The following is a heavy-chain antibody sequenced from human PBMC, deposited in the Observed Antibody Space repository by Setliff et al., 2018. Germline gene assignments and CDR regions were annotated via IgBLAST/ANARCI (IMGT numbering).Heavy chain of an antibody. D-gene: IGHD6-13*01. CDR1: GGSISPYF. CDR2: IYHNGNT. J-gene: IGHJ4*02. V-gene: IGHV4-59*01. CDR3: ARAGDAAAGRKGVFEY. Sequence: PSETLSLTCTVSGGSISPYFWSWVRQPPGKGLEWIGYIYHNGNTNFNPSLKSRVTISVDTSTGTVYMELTSLKSEDTAVYYCARAGDAAAGRKGVFEYWGQGSLVTVSS.